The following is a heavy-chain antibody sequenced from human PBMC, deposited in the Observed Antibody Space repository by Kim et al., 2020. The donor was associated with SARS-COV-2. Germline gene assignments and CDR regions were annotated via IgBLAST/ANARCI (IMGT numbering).Heavy chain of an antibody. Sequence: GGSLRLSCAASGFTFSSYGMHWVRQAPGKGLEWVAVISYDGSNKYYADSVKGRFTISRDNSKNTLYLQMNSLRAEDTAVYYCAKLGSLVGVGALTADYWGQGTLVTVSS. V-gene: IGHV3-30*18. CDR1: GFTFSSYG. CDR3: AKLGSLVGVGALTADY. CDR2: ISYDGSNK. J-gene: IGHJ4*02. D-gene: IGHD1-26*01.